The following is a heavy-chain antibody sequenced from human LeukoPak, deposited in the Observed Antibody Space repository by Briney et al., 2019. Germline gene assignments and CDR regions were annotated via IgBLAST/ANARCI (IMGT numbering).Heavy chain of an antibody. CDR2: INPNSGGT. CDR3: ARVKAPGSWYVIVGLDP. D-gene: IGHD6-13*01. V-gene: IGHV1-2*02. J-gene: IGHJ5*02. CDR1: GYIFTGYY. Sequence: GASVKVSCKASGYIFTGYYMHWVRQAPGQGLEWMGWINPNSGGTNYAQKFQGRVTMTRDTSISTAYMELSRLRSDDTAVYYCARVKAPGSWYVIVGLDPWGQGTLVTVPS.